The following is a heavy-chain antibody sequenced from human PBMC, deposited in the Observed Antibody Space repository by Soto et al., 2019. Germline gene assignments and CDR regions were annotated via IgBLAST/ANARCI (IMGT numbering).Heavy chain of an antibody. V-gene: IGHV4-4*02. D-gene: IGHD1-26*01. Sequence: QVQLQESRPGLVKPSGTLSLTCGVFGGSISNSNWWTWVRQPPGKGLEWIGEIYHTGSTNYNSSLMSRVTISLDKPNNQFSLKLSSVTAADTAVYYCAHRPIVGAAIWGQGTLVTVSS. CDR1: GGSISNSNW. CDR3: AHRPIVGAAI. J-gene: IGHJ4*02. CDR2: IYHTGST.